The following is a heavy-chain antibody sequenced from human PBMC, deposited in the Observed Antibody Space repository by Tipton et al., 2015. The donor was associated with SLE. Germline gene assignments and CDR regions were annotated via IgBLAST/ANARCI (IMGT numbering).Heavy chain of an antibody. D-gene: IGHD6-19*01. CDR2: ISGSGGST. Sequence: SLRLSCAASGFTFSSYAMSWVRQAPGKGLEWVSAISGSGGSTYYADSVKGRFTISRDNSKNTLYLQMNSLRAEDTAVYYCAKGKRQWLGGEGYWGQGTLVTVSS. V-gene: IGHV3-23*01. CDR1: GFTFSSYA. CDR3: AKGKRQWLGGEGY. J-gene: IGHJ4*02.